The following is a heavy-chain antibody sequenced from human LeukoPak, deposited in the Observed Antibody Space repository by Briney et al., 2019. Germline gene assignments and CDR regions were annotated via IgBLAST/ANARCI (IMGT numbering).Heavy chain of an antibody. CDR1: GFTFDDYA. Sequence: PGGSLRLSCAASGFTFDDYAMHWLRQAPGKGLEWVSLISGDGGSTYYADSVKGRFTISRDDSKNSLYLQMNSLRTEDTALYYYAKVFPGLTAMVPRGAFDIWGQGTMVTVSS. CDR2: ISGDGGST. D-gene: IGHD5-18*01. V-gene: IGHV3-43*02. CDR3: AKVFPGLTAMVPRGAFDI. J-gene: IGHJ3*02.